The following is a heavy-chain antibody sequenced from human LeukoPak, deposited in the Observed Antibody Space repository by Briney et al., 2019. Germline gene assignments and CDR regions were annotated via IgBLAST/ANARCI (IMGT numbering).Heavy chain of an antibody. CDR1: GFTFSITW. D-gene: IGHD4-17*01. CDR3: AAQGGSGDLRY. CDR2: IKRIIDGGTT. V-gene: IGHV3-15*01. J-gene: IGHJ4*02. Sequence: PGGSLRLSCAVSGFTFSITWMNWGRQAPGKGLEWVGRIKRIIDGGTTDYAAPVKGRFTVSRDDSINTLYLQMSSLKTEDTAVYYCAAQGGSGDLRYWGQGTLVTVSS.